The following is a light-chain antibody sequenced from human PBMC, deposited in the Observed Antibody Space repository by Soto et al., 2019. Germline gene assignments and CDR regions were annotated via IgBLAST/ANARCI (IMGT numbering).Light chain of an antibody. CDR3: QQYNDWPLT. CDR1: QSVSSN. V-gene: IGKV3-15*01. J-gene: IGKJ4*01. CDR2: DVS. Sequence: EILMTQSPATLSVSPGERATLSCRASQSVSSNLAWYQQKPGQAPRLLIYDVSTRATGIPTRFSGSGSGTEFTLTISSLQSEDFAVYYCQQYNDWPLTFGGGTEVEI.